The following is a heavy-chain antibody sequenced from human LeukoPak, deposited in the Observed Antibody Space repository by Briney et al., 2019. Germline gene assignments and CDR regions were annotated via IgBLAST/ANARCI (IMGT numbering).Heavy chain of an antibody. V-gene: IGHV4-30-2*01. Sequence: SETLSLTCAVSGGSISSGGYSWSWIRQPPGKGLEWIGYIYHSGSTYYNPSLKSRVTISVDRSKNQFSLELSSVTAADTAVYYCARVADYSAFDYWGQGTLVTVSS. CDR2: IYHSGST. J-gene: IGHJ4*02. CDR3: ARVADYSAFDY. D-gene: IGHD4-11*01. CDR1: GGSISSGGYS.